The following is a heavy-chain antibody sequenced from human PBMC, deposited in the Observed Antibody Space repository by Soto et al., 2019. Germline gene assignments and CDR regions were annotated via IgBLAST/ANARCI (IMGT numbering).Heavy chain of an antibody. Sequence: SVKVSCKASGGTFSSYAISWVRQAPGQGLEWMGGIIPIFGTANYAQKFQGRVTITADESTSTDYMELSSLRSEDKAVYYCARRGASYGWGSYYPITYYFDYWGQGTLVTVSS. CDR1: GGTFSSYA. J-gene: IGHJ4*02. V-gene: IGHV1-69*13. CDR2: IIPIFGTA. D-gene: IGHD3-10*01. CDR3: ARRGASYGWGSYYPITYYFDY.